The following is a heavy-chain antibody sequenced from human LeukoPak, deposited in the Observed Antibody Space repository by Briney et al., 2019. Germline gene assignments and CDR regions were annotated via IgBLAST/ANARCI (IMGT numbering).Heavy chain of an antibody. Sequence: PGGSLRLSCAASGFTFKSYDMAWVRQAPGKGPEWVSAISGSGGSTYYADSVKGRFTISRDNSKNTLYLQMNSLRAEDTAVYYCAKDGIRHYYDSSGYYYGDYWGQGTLVTVSS. D-gene: IGHD3-22*01. CDR2: ISGSGGST. V-gene: IGHV3-23*01. CDR1: GFTFKSYD. CDR3: AKDGIRHYYDSSGYYYGDY. J-gene: IGHJ4*02.